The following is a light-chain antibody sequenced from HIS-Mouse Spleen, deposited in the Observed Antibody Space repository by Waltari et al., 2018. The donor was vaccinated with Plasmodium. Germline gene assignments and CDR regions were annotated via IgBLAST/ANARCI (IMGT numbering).Light chain of an antibody. V-gene: IGKV1-5*03. CDR3: QQYNNWSFT. J-gene: IGKJ3*01. CDR1: QSIRSW. CDR2: KAS. Sequence: DIQMTQSPSTLSASVGDRVTITCRASQSIRSWLAWYQQKPGKAPKLLIYKASSLESGVPSRFSGSGSGTEFTLTISSLQPDDFAVYYCQQYNNWSFTFGPGTKVDIK.